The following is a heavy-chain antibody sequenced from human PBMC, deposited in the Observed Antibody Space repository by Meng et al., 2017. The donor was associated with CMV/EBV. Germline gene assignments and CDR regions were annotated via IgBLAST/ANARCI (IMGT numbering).Heavy chain of an antibody. CDR2: ISSSSSYI. J-gene: IGHJ5*02. D-gene: IGHD4-17*01. CDR1: GFTFSSYS. Sequence: GESLKISCAASGFTFSSYSMNWVRQAPGKGLEWVSSISSSSSYIYYADSVKGRFTISRDNAKNSLYLQMNSLRAEDTAVYYCARDLTTVTYFPTWLDPWGQGTLVTVSS. CDR3: ARDLTTVTYFPTWLDP. V-gene: IGHV3-21*01.